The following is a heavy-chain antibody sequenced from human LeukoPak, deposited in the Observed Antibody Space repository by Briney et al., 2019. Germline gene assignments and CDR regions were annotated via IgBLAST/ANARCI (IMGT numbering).Heavy chain of an antibody. CDR1: GGTFSSYA. CDR3: ASKLGYCSSTSCYGDLDY. Sequence: SVKVSCKASGGTFSSYAISWVRQAPGQGLEWMGGIIPIFGTANYAQKFQGRVTITTDESTSTAYMELSSLRSEDTAVYYCASKLGYCSSTSCYGDLDYWGQGTLVTVSS. J-gene: IGHJ4*02. D-gene: IGHD2-2*01. CDR2: IIPIFGTA. V-gene: IGHV1-69*05.